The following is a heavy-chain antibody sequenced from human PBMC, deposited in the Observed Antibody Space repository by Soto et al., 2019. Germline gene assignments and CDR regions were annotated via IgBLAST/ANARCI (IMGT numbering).Heavy chain of an antibody. Sequence: PSETLSLTWAVYGGSFSGYYWSWIRQPPGKGLEWIGEINHSGSTNYNPSLKSRVTISVDTSKNQFSLKLSSVTAADTAVYYCARPVLAYGSGSAMGAAYHYGLDVCGQGSTVTVSS. V-gene: IGHV4-34*01. CDR2: INHSGST. J-gene: IGHJ6*02. CDR3: ARPVLAYGSGSAMGAAYHYGLDV. CDR1: GGSFSGYY. D-gene: IGHD3-10*01.